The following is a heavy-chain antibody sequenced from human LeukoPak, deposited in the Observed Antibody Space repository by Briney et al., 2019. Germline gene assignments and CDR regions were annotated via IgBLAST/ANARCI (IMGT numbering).Heavy chain of an antibody. Sequence: GGSLRLSCAASGFTFSSYGMHWVRRAPGKGLEWVAVISYDGSNKYYADSVKGRFTISRDNSKNTLYLQMNSLRAEDTAVYYCAKVGGLLWFGDLSWGGGVDYWGQGTLVTVSS. CDR2: ISYDGSNK. J-gene: IGHJ4*02. CDR1: GFTFSSYG. V-gene: IGHV3-30*18. CDR3: AKVGGLLWFGDLSWGGGVDY. D-gene: IGHD3-10*01.